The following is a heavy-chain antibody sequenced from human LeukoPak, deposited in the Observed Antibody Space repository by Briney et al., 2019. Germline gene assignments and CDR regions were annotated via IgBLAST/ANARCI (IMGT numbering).Heavy chain of an antibody. J-gene: IGHJ6*02. CDR3: ARGYCSGGSCYSGFYYYGMDV. Sequence: SETLSLTCAVSGGSISSYYWSWIRQPPGKGLEWIGYIYYSGSINYNPSLKSRVTISVDTSKNQFSLKLSSVTAADTAVYYCARGYCSGGSCYSGFYYYGMDVWGQGTTVTVSS. V-gene: IGHV4-59*01. CDR2: IYYSGSI. CDR1: GGSISSYY. D-gene: IGHD2-15*01.